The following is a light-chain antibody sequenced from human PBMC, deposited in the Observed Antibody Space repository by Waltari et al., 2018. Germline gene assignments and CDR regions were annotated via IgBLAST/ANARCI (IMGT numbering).Light chain of an antibody. CDR1: RTAVGGYNY. J-gene: IGLJ1*01. Sequence: QSALTQPASVSGSPGQSITTSCTGTRTAVGGYNYVSWYPQHPGKAPQLMIYDVSNRPSGVSNRFSGSKSANTASLTISGLQAEDEADYYCNSYTSSRTRVFGTGTRVTVL. CDR3: NSYTSSRTRV. V-gene: IGLV2-14*03. CDR2: DVS.